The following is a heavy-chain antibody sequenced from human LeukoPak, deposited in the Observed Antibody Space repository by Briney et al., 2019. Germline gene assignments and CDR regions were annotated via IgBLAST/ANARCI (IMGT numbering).Heavy chain of an antibody. J-gene: IGHJ4*02. V-gene: IGHV3-23*01. D-gene: IGHD3-22*01. CDR1: GFTFSSYA. Sequence: GGSLRLSCAASGFTFSSYAMSWVRQAPGKGLEWVSAISGSGGSTYYADSVKGRFTISRDNSKSTLYLQMNSLRAEDTAVYYCAKDIVPAFGYYDSSGYYSIRSFDYWGQGTLVTVSS. CDR3: AKDIVPAFGYYDSSGYYSIRSFDY. CDR2: ISGSGGST.